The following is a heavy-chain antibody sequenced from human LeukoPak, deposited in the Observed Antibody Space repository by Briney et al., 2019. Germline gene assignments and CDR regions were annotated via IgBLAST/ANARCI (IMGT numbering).Heavy chain of an antibody. CDR2: INPNSGGT. Sequence: ASVKVSCKASGYTFTGYYMHWVRQAPGQGLEWMGWINPNSGGTNYAQKFQGRVTMTRDTSISTAYVELSRLRSDDTAVYYCAALAYCGGDCYSFPWGQGTLVTVSS. CDR1: GYTFTGYY. V-gene: IGHV1-2*02. J-gene: IGHJ5*02. D-gene: IGHD2-21*02. CDR3: AALAYCGGDCYSFP.